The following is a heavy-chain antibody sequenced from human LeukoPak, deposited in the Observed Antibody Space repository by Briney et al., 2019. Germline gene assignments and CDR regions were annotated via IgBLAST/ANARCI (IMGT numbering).Heavy chain of an antibody. CDR2: IYSSGST. Sequence: SETLSLTCSVSGGSTNSYYWSWIRQSGGKGLEWIGRIYSSGSTVYNPSLNSRLTMPIDTSKNQLSLTLKSVTATDTAVYYCARVKASSTSWTFDQWGQGALVTVSS. D-gene: IGHD2-2*01. V-gene: IGHV4-4*07. CDR1: GGSTNSYY. J-gene: IGHJ4*02. CDR3: ARVKASSTSWTFDQ.